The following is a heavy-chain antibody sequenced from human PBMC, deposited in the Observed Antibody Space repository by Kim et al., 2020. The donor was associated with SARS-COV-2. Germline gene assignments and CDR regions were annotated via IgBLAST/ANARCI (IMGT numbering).Heavy chain of an antibody. CDR3: ARGAGGGYSYGYSSYNWFDP. CDR1: GYTFTGYY. D-gene: IGHD5-18*01. Sequence: ASVKVSCKASGYTFTGYYMHWVRQAPGQGLEWMGWINPNSGGTNYAQKFQGRVTMTRDTSISTAYMELSRLRSDDTAVYYCARGAGGGYSYGYSSYNWFDPWGQGTLVTVSS. V-gene: IGHV1-2*02. J-gene: IGHJ5*02. CDR2: INPNSGGT.